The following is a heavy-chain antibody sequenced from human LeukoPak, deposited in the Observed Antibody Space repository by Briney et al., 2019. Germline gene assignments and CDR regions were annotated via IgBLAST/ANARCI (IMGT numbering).Heavy chain of an antibody. J-gene: IGHJ5*02. D-gene: IGHD5-12*01. CDR3: ARDRGGYPWDWFDP. CDR1: GFTFSSYW. V-gene: IGHV3-7*01. Sequence: GGSLRLSCAASGFTFSSYWMSWVRQAPGKGLEWVANIKQDGSEKYYVDSVKGRFTISRDNAKNSLYLQMNSLRAEDTAVYYCARDRGGYPWDWFDPWGQGTLVTVSS. CDR2: IKQDGSEK.